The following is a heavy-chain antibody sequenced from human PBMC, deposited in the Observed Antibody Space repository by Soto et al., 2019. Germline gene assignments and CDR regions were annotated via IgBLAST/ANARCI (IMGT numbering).Heavy chain of an antibody. V-gene: IGHV4-34*01. Sequence: SETLSLTCAVYGWSFSSSYWSWIRQPPGKGLEWIGEINHSGSTNYNPSLKSRVTISVDTSKNQFSLKLSSVTAADTAVYYCARNWFGESVPLYYYYYVMDVWGQGTTVTVSS. J-gene: IGHJ6*02. CDR2: INHSGST. CDR3: ARNWFGESVPLYYYYYVMDV. CDR1: GWSFSSSY. D-gene: IGHD3-10*01.